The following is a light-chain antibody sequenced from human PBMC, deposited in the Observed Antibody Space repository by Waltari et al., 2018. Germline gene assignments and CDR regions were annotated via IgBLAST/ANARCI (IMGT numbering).Light chain of an antibody. CDR3: QHYNIWPPGYT. CDR2: GAS. V-gene: IGKV3-15*01. J-gene: IGKJ2*01. CDR1: QSVSSY. Sequence: EIVLTQSPATLSLSPGERATLSCRASQSVSSYLAWYQQKPGQAPRLLIYGASTRATVIPARFSGSGSGTEFTLTISSLQSEDFAVYYCQHYNIWPPGYTFGQGTKLEIK.